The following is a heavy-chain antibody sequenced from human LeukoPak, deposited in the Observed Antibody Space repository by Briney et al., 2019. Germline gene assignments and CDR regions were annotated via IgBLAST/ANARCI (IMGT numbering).Heavy chain of an antibody. CDR2: IRVYNGDT. V-gene: IGHV1-18*01. D-gene: IGHD1-1*01. Sequence: ASVTVSCKASGYTFTDYGLSWVRQAPGQGLEWMGWIRVYNGDTNYAQKFQGRLTVTTDPSTSTAYMELRSLRSDDTAAYYCARGGDNYMDFWGQGTLVTISS. CDR1: GYTFTDYG. J-gene: IGHJ4*02. CDR3: ARGGDNYMDF.